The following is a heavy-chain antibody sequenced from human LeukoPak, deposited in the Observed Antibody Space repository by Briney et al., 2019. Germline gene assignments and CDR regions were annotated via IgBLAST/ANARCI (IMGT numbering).Heavy chain of an antibody. CDR3: ARGVNKRSIAAAGT. D-gene: IGHD6-13*01. CDR1: GFTFSSYG. CDR2: ISSSSSYI. V-gene: IGHV3-21*01. Sequence: GRSLRLSCAASGFTFSSYGMHWVRQAPGKGLEWVSSISSSSSYIYYADSVKGRFTISRDNAKNSLYLQMNSLRAEDTAVYYCARGVNKRSIAAAGTWSQGTLVTVSS. J-gene: IGHJ4*02.